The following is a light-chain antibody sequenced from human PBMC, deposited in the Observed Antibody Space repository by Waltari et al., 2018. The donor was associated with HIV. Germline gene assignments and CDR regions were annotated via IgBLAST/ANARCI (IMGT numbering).Light chain of an antibody. V-gene: IGKV1-5*03. Sequence: DIQMTQSPSTLSASVGDRVTLTCRASQNINKYLAWYQQKPGKAPNLLIYKASSLESGVPSRFSGSGSGTDVTLTISSLQPDDFATYYCQQYNTYPRTFGQGTKVEIK. CDR1: QNINKY. J-gene: IGKJ1*01. CDR3: QQYNTYPRT. CDR2: KAS.